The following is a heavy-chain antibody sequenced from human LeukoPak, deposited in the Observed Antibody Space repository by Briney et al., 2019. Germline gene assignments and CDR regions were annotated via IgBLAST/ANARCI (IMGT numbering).Heavy chain of an antibody. V-gene: IGHV3-7*03. Sequence: PGGSLRLSCAASGFTFSSYWMSWVRQAPGKGLEWVANIKQDGSEKYYVDSVKGRFTISRDNAKNSLYLQMNSLRAEDTALYYCAKDPGGYSYGYDPFDYWGQGTLVTVSS. CDR3: AKDPGGYSYGYDPFDY. CDR2: IKQDGSEK. D-gene: IGHD5-18*01. CDR1: GFTFSSYW. J-gene: IGHJ4*02.